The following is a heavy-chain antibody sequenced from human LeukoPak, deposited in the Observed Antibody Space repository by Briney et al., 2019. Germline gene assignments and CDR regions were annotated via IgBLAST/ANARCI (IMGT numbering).Heavy chain of an antibody. Sequence: GGSLRLSCAASGFTFSRHWMHWVRQAPGKGLVWVSRINSDGSSTSYADSVKGRFTISRDNAKNTLYLQMNSLRAEDPAVYYCKSGIVATIGDYWGQGTLVTASS. J-gene: IGHJ4*02. CDR1: GFTFSRHW. CDR3: KSGIVATIGDY. CDR2: INSDGSST. V-gene: IGHV3-74*01. D-gene: IGHD5-12*01.